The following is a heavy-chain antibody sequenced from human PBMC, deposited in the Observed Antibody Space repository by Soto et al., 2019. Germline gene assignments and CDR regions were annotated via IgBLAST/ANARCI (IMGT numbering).Heavy chain of an antibody. CDR3: AREMSGYSYGNDAFDI. Sequence: GASVKVTCKASGYTFTRSGISWVRQAPGQGLEWMGWISTYNGDTNYAQTFQGRVTMTRNTSISTAYMELSSLRSEDTAVYYCAREMSGYSYGNDAFDIWGQGTMVTVSS. CDR2: ISTYNGDT. J-gene: IGHJ3*02. V-gene: IGHV1-18*01. D-gene: IGHD5-18*01. CDR1: GYTFTRSG.